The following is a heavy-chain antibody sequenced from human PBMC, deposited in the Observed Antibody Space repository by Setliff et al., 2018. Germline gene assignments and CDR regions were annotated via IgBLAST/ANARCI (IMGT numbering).Heavy chain of an antibody. D-gene: IGHD6-13*01. J-gene: IGHJ4*02. CDR1: GFTFRDYS. CDR3: AKEKYSSTWYERKPFDC. Sequence: GESLKISCATSGFTFRDYSLTWVRRAPGKGLEWVSGIDQASHPYYPDSMKGRFAISRDNSENTLYLQMNSLRAEDTAVYYCAKEKYSSTWYERKPFDCWGQGTLVTVSS. CDR2: IDQASHP. V-gene: IGHV3-23*03.